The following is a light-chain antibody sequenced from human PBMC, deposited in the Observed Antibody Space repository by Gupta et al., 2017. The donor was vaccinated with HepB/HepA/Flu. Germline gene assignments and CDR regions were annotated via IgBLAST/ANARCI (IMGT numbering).Light chain of an antibody. Sequence: SALPQLASVSGSPGQSSTISCPGTSSDVGSYNIVSWYQQHPGKAPQLMIYEVSKRPSGVSIRFSGSKSGNTASLPISGLQDEDEAEYYCCSHAGSTTYVVFGGGTKLTVL. V-gene: IGLV2-23*02. J-gene: IGLJ2*01. CDR1: SSDVGSYNI. CDR2: EVS. CDR3: CSHAGSTTYVV.